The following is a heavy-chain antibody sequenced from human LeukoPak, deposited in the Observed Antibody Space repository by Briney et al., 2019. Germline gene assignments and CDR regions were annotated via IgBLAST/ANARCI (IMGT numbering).Heavy chain of an antibody. CDR3: ARVGLRYFDWFPRPEYFQH. CDR1: GGSISSSSYY. CDR2: IYYSGST. Sequence: SETLSLTCTVSGGSISSSSYYWGWIRQPPGKGLEWIGSIYYSGSTYYSPSLKSRVTISVDTSKNQFSLKLSSVTAANTAVYYCARVGLRYFDWFPRPEYFQHWGQGTLVTVSS. V-gene: IGHV4-39*07. D-gene: IGHD3-9*01. J-gene: IGHJ1*01.